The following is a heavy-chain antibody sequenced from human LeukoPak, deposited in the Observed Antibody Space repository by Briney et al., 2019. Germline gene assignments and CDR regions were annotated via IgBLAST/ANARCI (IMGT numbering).Heavy chain of an antibody. CDR2: ISSSSSYI. CDR1: GFTFSSYS. CDR3: ARDGGYSYGYYFDY. J-gene: IGHJ4*02. V-gene: IGHV3-21*01. Sequence: GGSLRLSCAASGFTFSSYSMIWVRQAPGKGLEWVSSISSSSSYIYYADSVKGRFTISRDNAKNSLYLQMNSLRAEDTAVYYCARDGGYSYGYYFDYWGQGTLVTVSS. D-gene: IGHD5-18*01.